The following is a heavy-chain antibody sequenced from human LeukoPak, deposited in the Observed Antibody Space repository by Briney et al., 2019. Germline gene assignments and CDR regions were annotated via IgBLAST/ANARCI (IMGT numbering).Heavy chain of an antibody. CDR2: ISDVGTST. Sequence: GGSLRPSCVTSGFTLSNHAMHWVRQGPGEGRGWVAVISDVGTSTFYTDSVKGRFTIFIDNSKNTLFLQIDSVRPEDTAMYYCARVEDLDAFDIWGQGTLVTVSS. V-gene: IGHV3-30*04. D-gene: IGHD3-3*01. CDR1: GFTLSNHA. J-gene: IGHJ3*02. CDR3: ARVEDLDAFDI.